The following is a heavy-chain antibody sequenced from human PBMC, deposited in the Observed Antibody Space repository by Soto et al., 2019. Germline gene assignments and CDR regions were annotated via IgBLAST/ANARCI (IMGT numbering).Heavy chain of an antibody. CDR1: GGSVGSGTFY. CDR3: AGDQGVGAGYFAL. CDR2: IYRGSP. V-gene: IGHV4-61*01. D-gene: IGHD3-3*01. Sequence: QVHLQESGPGQVKPSETLSLTCTVSGGSVGSGTFYWSWLRQPAGKGLEWMGYIYRGSPNYNPSPENRGTISVNPSKDPFPPMPAPGAPADPAVYFRAGDQGVGAGYFALWGRGTLVTVSS. J-gene: IGHJ2*01.